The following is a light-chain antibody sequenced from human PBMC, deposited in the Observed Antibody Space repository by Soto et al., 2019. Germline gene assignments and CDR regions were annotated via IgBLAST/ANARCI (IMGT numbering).Light chain of an antibody. Sequence: DIQMTQSPSSLSASVGDTVTITCRASQDIINHLAWYQQRPGKVPNLLIYGASTLHSGVPSRFRGSGSGTHFTLTISNRQPEDVATYYCQNYHLALGTFGQGTRLEIK. CDR1: QDIINH. V-gene: IGKV1-27*01. CDR2: GAS. J-gene: IGKJ5*01. CDR3: QNYHLALGT.